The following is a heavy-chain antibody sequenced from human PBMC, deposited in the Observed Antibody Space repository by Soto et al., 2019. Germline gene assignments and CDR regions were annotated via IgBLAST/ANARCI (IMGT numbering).Heavy chain of an antibody. Sequence: SETLSLTCTVSGGSISSYYWSWIRQPPGKGLEWIGYIYYSGSTNYNPSLKSRVTISVDTSKNQFSLKLSSVTAADTAVYYCARNPSSSWMNWFDPWGQGTLVT. CDR2: IYYSGST. D-gene: IGHD6-13*01. CDR1: GGSISSYY. CDR3: ARNPSSSWMNWFDP. V-gene: IGHV4-59*01. J-gene: IGHJ5*02.